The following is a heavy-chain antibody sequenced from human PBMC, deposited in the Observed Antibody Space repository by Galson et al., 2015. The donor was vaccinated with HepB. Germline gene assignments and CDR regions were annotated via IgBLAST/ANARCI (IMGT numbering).Heavy chain of an antibody. J-gene: IGHJ6*02. CDR1: GFTFSSYS. V-gene: IGHV3-21*01. Sequence: SLRLSCAASGFTFSSYSMNWVRQAPGKGLEWVSSISSSSSYIYYADSVKGRFTISRDNAKNSLYLQMNSLRAEDTAVYYCAGRSPGYAIMKYYYYYGMDVWGQGTTVTVSS. CDR2: ISSSSSYI. CDR3: AGRSPGYAIMKYYYYYGMDV. D-gene: IGHD2-8*01.